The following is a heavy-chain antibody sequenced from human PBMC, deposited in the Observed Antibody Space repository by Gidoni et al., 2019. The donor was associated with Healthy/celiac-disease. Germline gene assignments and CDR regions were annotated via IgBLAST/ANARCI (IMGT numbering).Heavy chain of an antibody. CDR2: ISGSGGST. V-gene: IGHV3-23*01. D-gene: IGHD2-15*01. CDR1: GFTFRSYA. J-gene: IGHJ4*02. Sequence: EVQLLESGGGLVQPGGSLRLSCAASGFTFRSYAMSWVRQAPGKGLEWVSAISGSGGSTYYADSVKGRFTISRDNSKNTLYLQMNSLRAEDTAVYYCAKTGNDIVVVVAATHLFDYWGQGTLVTVSS. CDR3: AKTGNDIVVVVAATHLFDY.